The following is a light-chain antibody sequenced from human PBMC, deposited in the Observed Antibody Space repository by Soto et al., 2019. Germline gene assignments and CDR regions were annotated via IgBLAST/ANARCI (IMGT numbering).Light chain of an antibody. Sequence: QSVLTQPPSASGTPGQRVTISCSGSSSNIGSNTVNWYHQLPGTAPKLLISNNNQRPSGVPDRFSGSKSGTSASLAISGLQSEDEADYYCAAWHDGLNGVLFGGGTKLTVL. CDR3: AAWHDGLNGVL. CDR1: SSNIGSNT. CDR2: NNN. J-gene: IGLJ3*02. V-gene: IGLV1-44*01.